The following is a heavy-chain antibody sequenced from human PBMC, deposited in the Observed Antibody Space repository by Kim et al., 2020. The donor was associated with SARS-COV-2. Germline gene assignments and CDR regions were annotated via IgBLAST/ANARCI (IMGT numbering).Heavy chain of an antibody. V-gene: IGHV3-33*01. J-gene: IGHJ4*02. D-gene: IGHD6-13*01. CDR3: ARDRPTAAGALRGF. Sequence: ADSGKGRFTISGDDCKNTLYLTMNSLRAEDTALYYCARDRPTAAGALRGFWGQGTLVTVSS.